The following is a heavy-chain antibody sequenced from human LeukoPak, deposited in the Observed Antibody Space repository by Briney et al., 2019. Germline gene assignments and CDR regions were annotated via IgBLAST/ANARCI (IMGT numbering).Heavy chain of an antibody. CDR1: GFTVSSNY. J-gene: IGHJ6*02. V-gene: IGHV3-53*01. CDR2: IYSGGST. CDR3: ASGSKDDYYYGMDV. D-gene: IGHD5-24*01. Sequence: GGSLRLSCAASGFTVSSNYMTWVRQAPGKGLEWVSVIYSGGSTDYADSVKGRFTISRDKSKNTVYVQMSSLRTEDTAMYYCASGSKDDYYYGMDVWGQGTTVTVSS.